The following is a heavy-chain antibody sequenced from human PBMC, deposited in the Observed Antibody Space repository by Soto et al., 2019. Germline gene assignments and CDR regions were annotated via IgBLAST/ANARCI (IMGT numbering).Heavy chain of an antibody. CDR2: ISYDGSNK. CDR1: GFTFSSYA. Sequence: RGSLRISCAASGFTFSSYAMSWVRQAPGKGLEWVSAISYDGSNKYYADSVKGRFTISRDNSKSTLFLQMNSLGAEDTAVYYCAKGSGQWPNYFDYWGQGNVVTVS. CDR3: AKGSGQWPNYFDY. J-gene: IGHJ4*02. D-gene: IGHD6-19*01. V-gene: IGHV3-30*18.